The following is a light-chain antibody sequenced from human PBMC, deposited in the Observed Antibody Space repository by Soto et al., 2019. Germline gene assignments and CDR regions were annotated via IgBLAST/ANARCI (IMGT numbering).Light chain of an antibody. CDR2: GAS. CDR1: QSVSSSY. J-gene: IGKJ4*01. V-gene: IGKV3-20*01. Sequence: EIVLTQSPGTLSLSPGERATLSCRASQSVSSSYLAWYQQKPGQAPRLLISGASSRATGIPDRFSGSGSGTYFTLNISRLEPEDFAVYYCQQYGSSPLTFGGGTKVEIK. CDR3: QQYGSSPLT.